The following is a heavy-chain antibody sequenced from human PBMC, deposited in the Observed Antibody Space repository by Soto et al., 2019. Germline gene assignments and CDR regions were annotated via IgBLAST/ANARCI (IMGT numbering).Heavy chain of an antibody. V-gene: IGHV4-38-2*01. Sequence: SETLSLTCAVSGYSLTSGYYCGWIRQPPGKGLEWIGSIYHSGDTYYNPSLKSRVTISVDTSKNHFSLKLTSVTAADTAVYYCARARIAVAGTIVDYWGQGTLVTVSS. J-gene: IGHJ4*02. CDR3: ARARIAVAGTIVDY. CDR1: GYSLTSGYY. CDR2: IYHSGDT. D-gene: IGHD6-19*01.